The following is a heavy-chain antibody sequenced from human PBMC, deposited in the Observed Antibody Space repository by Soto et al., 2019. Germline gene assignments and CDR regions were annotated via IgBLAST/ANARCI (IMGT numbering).Heavy chain of an antibody. D-gene: IGHD3-16*02. V-gene: IGHV3-30-3*01. J-gene: IGHJ4*02. CDR1: GFTFSSYA. CDR2: ISYDGSNK. CDR3: ARGGDYVWGSYRIGPVDY. Sequence: PGGSLRLSCAASGFTFSSYAMHWVRQAPGKGLEWVAVISYDGSNKYYADSVKGRFTISRDNSKNTLYLQMNSLRAEDTAVYYCARGGDYVWGSYRIGPVDYWGQGTLVTVPQ.